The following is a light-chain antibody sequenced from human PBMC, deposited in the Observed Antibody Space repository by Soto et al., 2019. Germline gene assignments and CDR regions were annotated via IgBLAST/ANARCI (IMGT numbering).Light chain of an antibody. J-gene: IGKJ4*01. CDR3: QQLNSYSPRLI. CDR2: KAS. CDR1: QSISVS. Sequence: IQMTQSPSTLSASVGGTVNISCRASQSISVSLAWYQQKAGKAPNLLIYKASRLESGVPSRFSGSGSETEFTLTISSLQPEDSATYYCQQLNSYSPRLIFGGGTKVDIK. V-gene: IGKV1-5*03.